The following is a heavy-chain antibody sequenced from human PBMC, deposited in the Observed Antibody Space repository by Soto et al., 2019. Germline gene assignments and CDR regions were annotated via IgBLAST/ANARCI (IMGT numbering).Heavy chain of an antibody. Sequence: ASVKVSCKVSGYTLTELSMHWVRQAPGKGLEWMGGFDPEDGETIYAQKFQGRVTMTEDTSTDTAYMELSSPRSEDTAVYYCAGNVDTAMVNYYGMDVWGQGTTVTVSS. CDR2: FDPEDGET. D-gene: IGHD5-18*01. V-gene: IGHV1-24*01. CDR3: AGNVDTAMVNYYGMDV. J-gene: IGHJ6*02. CDR1: GYTLTELS.